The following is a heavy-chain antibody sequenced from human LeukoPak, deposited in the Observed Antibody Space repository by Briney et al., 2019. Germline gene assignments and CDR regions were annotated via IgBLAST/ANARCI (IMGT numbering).Heavy chain of an antibody. CDR3: ARPGLLVAAGTDY. Sequence: GGSLRLSCAASGFTFSSYWMSWVRQAPGKGLEWVANIKQDGSEKYYVDSVKGRFTISRDNAKNSLYLQMNSLRAEDTAVYYCARPGLLVAAGTDYWGQGALVTVSS. CDR1: GFTFSSYW. CDR2: IKQDGSEK. J-gene: IGHJ4*02. V-gene: IGHV3-7*01. D-gene: IGHD6-13*01.